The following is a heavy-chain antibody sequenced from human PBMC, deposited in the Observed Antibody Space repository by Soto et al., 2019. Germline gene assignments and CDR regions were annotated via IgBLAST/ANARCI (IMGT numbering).Heavy chain of an antibody. CDR3: ARGYCSSTSCYAFYYYYYMDV. D-gene: IGHD2-2*01. J-gene: IGHJ6*03. CDR2: TYYRSKWYN. V-gene: IGHV6-1*01. Sequence: SQTLSLTCAISGDSVSSNSAAWNWIRQSPSRGLEWLGRTYYRSKWYNDYAVSVKSRITINPDTSKNQFSLQLNSVTPEDTAVYYCARGYCSSTSCYAFYYYYYMDVWGKGTTVTVSS. CDR1: GDSVSSNSAA.